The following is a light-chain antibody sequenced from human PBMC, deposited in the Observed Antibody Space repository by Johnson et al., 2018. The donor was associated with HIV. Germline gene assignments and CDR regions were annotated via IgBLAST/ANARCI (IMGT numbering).Light chain of an antibody. Sequence: TQPPSVSAAPGQKVTIPCSGSSSNIGNNYASWYQQVPGTAPKLLIYDNHKRPSGIPDRFSGSKSGTSATLGITGLQTVDEADYSCGTWDNSLSAGVFGAATNVTVL. CDR2: DNH. V-gene: IGLV1-51*01. CDR1: SSNIGNNY. CDR3: GTWDNSLSAGV. J-gene: IGLJ1*01.